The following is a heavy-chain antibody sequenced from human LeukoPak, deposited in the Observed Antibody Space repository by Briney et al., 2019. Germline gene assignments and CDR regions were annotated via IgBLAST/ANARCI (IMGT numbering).Heavy chain of an antibody. J-gene: IGHJ4*02. Sequence: ASVKVSCKASGYTFTSYGISWVRQAPGQRLEWMGWISAYNGNTNYAQKLQGRVTMTTDTSTSTAYMELRSLRSDDTAVYYCASSLGFYGDPYYFDYWGQGTLVTVSS. CDR3: ASSLGFYGDPYYFDY. CDR2: ISAYNGNT. V-gene: IGHV1-18*01. CDR1: GYTFTSYG. D-gene: IGHD4-17*01.